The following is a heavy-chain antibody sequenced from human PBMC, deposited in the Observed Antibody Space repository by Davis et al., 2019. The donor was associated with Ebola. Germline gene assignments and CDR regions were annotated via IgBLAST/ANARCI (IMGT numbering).Heavy chain of an antibody. CDR2: ISSSSSYI. CDR3: ARGGYYDSSGYSHDAFDI. CDR1: GFTFSSYW. Sequence: GGSLRLSCAASGFTFSSYWMSWVRQAPGKGLEWVSSISSSSSYIYYADSVKGRFTISRDNAKNSLYLQMNSLRPEDTAVYHCARGGYYDSSGYSHDAFDIWGQGTMVTVSS. J-gene: IGHJ3*02. V-gene: IGHV3-21*01. D-gene: IGHD3-22*01.